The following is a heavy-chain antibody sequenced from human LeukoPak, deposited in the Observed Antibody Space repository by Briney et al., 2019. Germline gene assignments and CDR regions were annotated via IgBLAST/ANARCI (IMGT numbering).Heavy chain of an antibody. J-gene: IGHJ4*02. Sequence: ASVKVSCKASGYTFTGYYMHWVRQAPGQGLEWMGWINPNSGGTNYAQKFQGRVTMTRDTSISTAYMELSRLRSGDTAVYYCATEISGYDSLGYWGQGTLVTVSS. CDR3: ATEISGYDSLGY. CDR1: GYTFTGYY. V-gene: IGHV1-2*02. D-gene: IGHD5-12*01. CDR2: INPNSGGT.